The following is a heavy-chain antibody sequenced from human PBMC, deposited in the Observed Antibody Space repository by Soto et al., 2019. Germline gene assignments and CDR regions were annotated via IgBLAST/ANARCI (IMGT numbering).Heavy chain of an antibody. Sequence: GGSLRLSCAASGFTFDDYAMHWVRQAPGKGLEWVSGISWNSGSIGYADSVKGRFTISRDNAKNSLYLQMNSLRAEDTALYYCAKDTAAAGMGPLDYWGQGTLVTVSS. V-gene: IGHV3-9*01. CDR2: ISWNSGSI. D-gene: IGHD6-13*01. CDR1: GFTFDDYA. J-gene: IGHJ4*02. CDR3: AKDTAAAGMGPLDY.